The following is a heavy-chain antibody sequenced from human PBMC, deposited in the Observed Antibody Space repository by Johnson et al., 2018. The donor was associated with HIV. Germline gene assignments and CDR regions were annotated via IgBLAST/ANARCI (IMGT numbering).Heavy chain of an antibody. CDR3: AKWWFRELLPNAFDL. V-gene: IGHV3-7*01. D-gene: IGHD3-10*01. CDR2: IKQDGSEK. Sequence: MLLVESGGGVVQTGRSLRLSCAASGFTFSSYAMHWVRQAPGKGLEWVANIKQDGSEKYYVDSVKGRFTISRDNAKITLYLQMNSLRAGDTAVYYCAKWWFRELLPNAFDLWGQGTMVTVSS. J-gene: IGHJ3*01. CDR1: GFTFSSYA.